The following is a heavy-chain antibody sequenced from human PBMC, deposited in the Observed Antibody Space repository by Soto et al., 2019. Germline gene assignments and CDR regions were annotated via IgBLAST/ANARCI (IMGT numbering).Heavy chain of an antibody. CDR1: GGTFSSYA. CDR3: ARDPIAAARLYYYYYGMDV. Sequence: QVQLVQSGAEVKKPGSSVKVSCKASGGTFSSYAISWMRQAPGQGLEWMGGIIPIFGTANYAQKFQGRVTITADESTSTAYMELSSLRSEDTAVYYCARDPIAAARLYYYYYGMDVWGQGTTVTVSS. J-gene: IGHJ6*02. V-gene: IGHV1-69*12. CDR2: IIPIFGTA. D-gene: IGHD6-13*01.